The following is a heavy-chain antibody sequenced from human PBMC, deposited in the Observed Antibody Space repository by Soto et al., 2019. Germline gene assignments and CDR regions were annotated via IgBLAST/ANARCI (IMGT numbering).Heavy chain of an antibody. D-gene: IGHD3-3*01. CDR2: IYSSGST. Sequence: SSETLSLTCTVPGGSISSSSYYWGWVRQPPGKGLEWIGSIYSSGSTYYNPSLQSRVTISVDTSKNPFSLKLSSVTAAETAVYYCARRISTLRFLEWLLNWFDPWGQGTLVTSPQ. CDR3: ARRISTLRFLEWLLNWFDP. V-gene: IGHV4-39*01. J-gene: IGHJ5*02. CDR1: GGSISSSSYY.